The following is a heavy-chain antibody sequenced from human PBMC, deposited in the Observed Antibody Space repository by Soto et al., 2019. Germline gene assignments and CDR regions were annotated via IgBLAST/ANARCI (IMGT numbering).Heavy chain of an antibody. Sequence: SETLSLTCAVSGYSISSGYYWGWIRQPPGKGLEWIGSIYHSGSTYYNPSLKSRVTISVDTSKNQFSLKLSSVTAADTAVYYCARDHDYVWGGDYGMDVWGQGTTVTVSS. CDR1: GYSISSGYY. V-gene: IGHV4-38-2*02. J-gene: IGHJ6*02. CDR2: IYHSGST. D-gene: IGHD3-16*01. CDR3: ARDHDYVWGGDYGMDV.